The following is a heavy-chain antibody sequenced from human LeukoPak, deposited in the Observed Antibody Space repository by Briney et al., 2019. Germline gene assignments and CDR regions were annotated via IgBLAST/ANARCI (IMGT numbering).Heavy chain of an antibody. Sequence: VASVKVSCKAPGYTFTSYAVHWVRQAPGQRLEWMGWINAGNGNTKYSRKFQDRVTITRDTSASTAYMELSSLRSEDTAVYYCGATIRWAQIDYWGQGTLVTVSS. CDR2: INAGNGNT. D-gene: IGHD5-12*01. J-gene: IGHJ4*02. CDR3: GATIRWAQIDY. CDR1: GYTFTSYA. V-gene: IGHV1-3*01.